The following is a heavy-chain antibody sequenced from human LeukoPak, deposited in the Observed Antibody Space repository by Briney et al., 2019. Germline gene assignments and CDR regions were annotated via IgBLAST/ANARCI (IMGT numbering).Heavy chain of an antibody. CDR3: ARGSRRGYSGYEGRSDFDY. J-gene: IGHJ4*02. CDR1: GRSFSGYY. CDR2: INHSGST. D-gene: IGHD5-12*01. V-gene: IGHV4-34*01. Sequence: SETLSLTCAVYGRSFSGYYWSWIRQHPGKGLEWIGEINHSGSTNYNPSLKSRVTISVDTSKNQFSLKLSSVTAADTAVYYCARGSRRGYSGYEGRSDFDYWGQGTLVTVSS.